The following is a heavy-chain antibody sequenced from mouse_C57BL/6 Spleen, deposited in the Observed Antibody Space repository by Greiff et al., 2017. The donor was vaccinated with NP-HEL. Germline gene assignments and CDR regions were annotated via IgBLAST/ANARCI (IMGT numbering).Heavy chain of an antibody. J-gene: IGHJ3*01. V-gene: IGHV1-82*01. CDR3: ARGDYDGGFAY. Sequence: QVQLQQSGPELVKPGASVKISCKASGYAFSSSWMNWVKQRPGKGLEWIGRIYPGDGAPNSNGKFKGKATLTADKSTSTAYMQLSSLTSEDSAVYFCARGDYDGGFAYWGQGTLVTVSA. CDR1: GYAFSSSW. CDR2: IYPGDGAP. D-gene: IGHD2-4*01.